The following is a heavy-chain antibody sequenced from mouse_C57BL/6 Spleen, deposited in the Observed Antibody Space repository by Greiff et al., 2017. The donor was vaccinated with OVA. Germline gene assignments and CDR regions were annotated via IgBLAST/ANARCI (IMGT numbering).Heavy chain of an antibody. J-gene: IGHJ2*01. D-gene: IGHD1-1*01. CDR3: ARDNYGSSFDY. V-gene: IGHV5-16*01. CDR1: GFTFSDYY. CDR2: INYDGSST. Sequence: DVMLVESAGGLVQPGSSMKLSCTASGFTFSDYYMAWVRQVPEKGLEWVANINYDGSSTYYLDSLKSRFIISRDNAKNILYLQMSSLKSEDTATYYCARDNYGSSFDYWGQGTTLTVSS.